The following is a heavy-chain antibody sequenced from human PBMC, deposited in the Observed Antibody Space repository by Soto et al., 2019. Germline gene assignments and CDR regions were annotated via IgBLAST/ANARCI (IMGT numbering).Heavy chain of an antibody. CDR3: ARDYYDSSGLDAFDI. Sequence: VQLVESGGGVVQPGRSLKLSCAASGFTLSTYDIHWVRQAPGKGLEWVAVIWYDGSNKYYADSVKGRFTISRDNSKNTLYLQMNSLRAEDTAVYYCARDYYDSSGLDAFDIWGQGTMVTVSS. CDR2: IWYDGSNK. CDR1: GFTLSTYD. D-gene: IGHD3-22*01. J-gene: IGHJ3*02. V-gene: IGHV3-33*01.